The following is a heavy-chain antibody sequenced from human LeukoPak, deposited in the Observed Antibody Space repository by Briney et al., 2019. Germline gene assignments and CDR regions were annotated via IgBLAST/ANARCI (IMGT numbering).Heavy chain of an antibody. CDR3: ARLKGSSSPDYYFDY. J-gene: IGHJ4*02. CDR2: IYYSGST. V-gene: IGHV4-59*08. D-gene: IGHD6-6*01. CDR1: GGSISSYY. Sequence: PSETLSLTCTVSGGSISSYYWSWIRQPPGKGLEWIGYIYYSGSTNYNPSHKSRVTISVDTSKNQFSLKLSSVTAADTAVYYCARLKGSSSPDYYFDYWGQGTLVTVSS.